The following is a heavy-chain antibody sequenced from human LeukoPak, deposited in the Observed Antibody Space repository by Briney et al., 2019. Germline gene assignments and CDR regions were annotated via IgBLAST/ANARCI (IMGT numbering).Heavy chain of an antibody. V-gene: IGHV3-23*01. CDR1: GFTFSSYA. J-gene: IGHJ5*02. CDR3: AKDRIGRTIAFWFDP. CDR2: ISGSGGST. D-gene: IGHD2-15*01. Sequence: PGGSLRLSCAASGFTFSSYAMSWVRQAPGKGLEWVSAISGSGGSTYYADSVKGRFTISRDNSKNTLYLQMNSLRAEDTAVYYCAKDRIGRTIAFWFDPWGQGTLVTVSS.